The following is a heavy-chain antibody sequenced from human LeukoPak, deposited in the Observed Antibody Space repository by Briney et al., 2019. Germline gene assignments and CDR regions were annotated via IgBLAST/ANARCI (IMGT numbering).Heavy chain of an antibody. CDR3: AKDRGFGVFFQYYFDY. CDR2: ISYDGSNK. J-gene: IGHJ4*02. Sequence: GGSLRLSCAASGFTFSGYAMHWVRQAPGKGLEWVTFISYDGSNKYYADSVKGRFTISRDNSKNTLYVQMNSLRAEDTAVYYCAKDRGFGVFFQYYFDYWGQGTLVTVSS. CDR1: GFTFSGYA. V-gene: IGHV3-30*04. D-gene: IGHD3-10*01.